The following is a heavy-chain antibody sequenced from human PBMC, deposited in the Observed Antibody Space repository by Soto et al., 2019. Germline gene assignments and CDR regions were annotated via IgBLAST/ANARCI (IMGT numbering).Heavy chain of an antibody. D-gene: IGHD5-12*01. CDR2: FDPEDGET. V-gene: IGHV1-24*01. Sequence: GASVKVSCKVSGYTLTELSMHWVRQAPGKGLEWMGGFDPEDGETIYAQKFQGRVTMTEDTSTDTAYMELSSLRSEDTAVYYCAKRATNHDAFDIWGQGTMVTVSS. J-gene: IGHJ3*02. CDR3: AKRATNHDAFDI. CDR1: GYTLTELS.